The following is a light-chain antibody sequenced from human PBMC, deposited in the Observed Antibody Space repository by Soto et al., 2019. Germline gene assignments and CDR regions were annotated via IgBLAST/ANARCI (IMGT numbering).Light chain of an antibody. J-gene: IGKJ1*01. Sequence: IVVTKSPVCLPDSLGEPAAISCSTRQSLLDSDYGTTYLDWYFQKTGQSPHLLIYTVSYRASGVPDRFSGTGSGTDFTLHISRLEAEEVGVYDCLQRKEYPWTFGQGTKVDIK. V-gene: IGKV2-40*01. CDR3: LQRKEYPWT. CDR1: QSLLDSDYGTTY. CDR2: TVS.